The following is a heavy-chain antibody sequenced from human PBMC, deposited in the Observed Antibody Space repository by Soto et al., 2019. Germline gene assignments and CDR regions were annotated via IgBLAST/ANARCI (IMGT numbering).Heavy chain of an antibody. CDR2: VSIGGST. Sequence: GGSLRLSCAASGFTFSRYAMGWVRQGPGKGLEWVAVVSIGGSTHYADSVRGRFTISRDNSKNTLSLQMNSLTAEDPAVYFCAKRRGAGGHFDYWGQGALVTVS. CDR1: GFTFSRYA. V-gene: IGHV3-23*01. D-gene: IGHD2-15*01. CDR3: AKRRGAGGHFDY. J-gene: IGHJ4*02.